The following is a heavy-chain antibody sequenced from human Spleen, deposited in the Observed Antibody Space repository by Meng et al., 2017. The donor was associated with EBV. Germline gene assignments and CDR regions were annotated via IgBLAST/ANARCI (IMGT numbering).Heavy chain of an antibody. CDR2: INHSGST. V-gene: IGHV4-34*01. CDR1: GGAFSGYY. CDR3: ARGHRVGAEAGRYAYRF. D-gene: IGHD6-13*01. Sequence: VQLQHWGLGVLKPSETLSLTCAVYGGAFSGYYWTWIRQPPGKGLEWIGEINHSGSTNYNPSLKSRVTMSVDTSKNQFSLNLSSVTAADTAVYYCARGHRVGAEAGRYAYRFWGQGTLVTVSS. J-gene: IGHJ4*02.